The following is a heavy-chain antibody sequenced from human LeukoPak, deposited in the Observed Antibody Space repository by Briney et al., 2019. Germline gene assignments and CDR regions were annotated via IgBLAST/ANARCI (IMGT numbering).Heavy chain of an antibody. CDR2: ISAYNGNT. D-gene: IGHD1-1*01. CDR3: ARVVRTGTTSYYYYSMDV. Sequence: ASVKVSCKASGYTFTSYGISWVRQAPGQGLEWMGWISAYNGNTNYAQKLQGRVTMTTDTSTSTAYMELRSLRSDDTAVYYCARVVRTGTTSYYYYSMDVWGQGTTATVSS. V-gene: IGHV1-18*01. J-gene: IGHJ6*02. CDR1: GYTFTSYG.